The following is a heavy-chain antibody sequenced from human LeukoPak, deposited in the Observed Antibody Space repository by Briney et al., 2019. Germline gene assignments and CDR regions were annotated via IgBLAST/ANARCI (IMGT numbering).Heavy chain of an antibody. D-gene: IGHD3-22*01. CDR3: ARHSNYYDSSGYYLIDY. J-gene: IGHJ4*02. CDR2: IYYSGST. Sequence: SETLPLTCTVSGGSISSYYWSWIRQPPGKGLEWIGYIYYSGSTNYNPSLKSRVTISVDTSKNQFSLKLSSVTAADTAVYYCARHSNYYDSSGYYLIDYWGQGTLVTVSS. V-gene: IGHV4-59*08. CDR1: GGSISSYY.